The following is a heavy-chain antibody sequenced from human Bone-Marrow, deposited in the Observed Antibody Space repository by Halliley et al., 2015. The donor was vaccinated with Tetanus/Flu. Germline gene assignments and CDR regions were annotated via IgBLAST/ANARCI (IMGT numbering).Heavy chain of an antibody. V-gene: IGHV5-51*01. CDR2: IYPDDSDT. J-gene: IGHJ4*02. D-gene: IGHD6-19*01. CDR3: ARRRAGGWYFDF. CDR1: GYSFSSYW. Sequence: QLVQSGAEVKKPGESLKISCKGSGYSFSSYWIAWIRQMPGKGLEWMGIIYPDDSDTIYSPSFQGRVTISTDKSTSATYLHWSSLKASDTAIYYCARRRAGGWYFDFWGQGTLVTVSS.